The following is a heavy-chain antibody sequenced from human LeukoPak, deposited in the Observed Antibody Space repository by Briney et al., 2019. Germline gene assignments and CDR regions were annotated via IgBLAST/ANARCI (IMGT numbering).Heavy chain of an antibody. CDR3: ARSLMTTVFDY. J-gene: IGHJ4*02. CDR1: GFTFSSYS. CDR2: MSSSSSYI. D-gene: IGHD4-17*01. V-gene: IGHV3-21*01. Sequence: GGSLRLSCAASGFTFSSYSMNWVRQAPGKGLEWVSSMSSSSSYIYYADSVKGRFTISRDNAKNSLYLQMNSLRAEDTAVYYCARSLMTTVFDYWGQGTLVTVSS.